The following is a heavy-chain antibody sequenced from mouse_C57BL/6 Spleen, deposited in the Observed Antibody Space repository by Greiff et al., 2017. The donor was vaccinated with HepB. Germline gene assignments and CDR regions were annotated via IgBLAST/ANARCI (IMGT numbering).Heavy chain of an antibody. CDR2: IHPNSGST. D-gene: IGHD2-2*01. V-gene: IGHV1-64*01. CDR3: AAEDYGYDPFAY. Sequence: QVQLQQPGAELVKPGASVKLSCKASGYTFTSYWMHWVKQRPGQGLEWIGMIHPNSGSTNYNENFKSKATLTVDKSSSTAYMQLSSLTSEDSAVYYCAAEDYGYDPFAYWGQGTLVTVSA. J-gene: IGHJ3*01. CDR1: GYTFTSYW.